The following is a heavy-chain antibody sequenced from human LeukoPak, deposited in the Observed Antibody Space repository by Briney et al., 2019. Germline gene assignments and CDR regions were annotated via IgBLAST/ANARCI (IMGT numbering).Heavy chain of an antibody. CDR3: AKAPVTSCRGAYCYPFDS. D-gene: IGHD2-21*01. J-gene: IGHJ4*02. V-gene: IGHV3-23*01. Sequence: GSLRLSCAASGFTFSTYAMTWVRQAPGKGLEWVSLISGTGGSTYYADSVKGRFTISRDNSKNTLYLQMNSLRAEDTAVYFCAKAPVTSCRGAYCYPFDSWGQGTLVTVSS. CDR2: ISGTGGST. CDR1: GFTFSTYA.